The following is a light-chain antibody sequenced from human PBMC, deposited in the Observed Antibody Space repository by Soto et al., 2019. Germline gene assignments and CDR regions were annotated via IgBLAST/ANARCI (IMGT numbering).Light chain of an antibody. CDR3: SSYAGTNNVV. J-gene: IGLJ2*01. V-gene: IGLV2-8*01. Sequence: QSALTQPPSASGSPGQSVTISCTGTSSDVGGYNYVSWYQQHPGKAPKLMIYEVNKRPSGVPDRFSGSKSDNTASLTVSGLQAEDEADYYCSSYAGTNNVVFGGGTKLTVL. CDR2: EVN. CDR1: SSDVGGYNY.